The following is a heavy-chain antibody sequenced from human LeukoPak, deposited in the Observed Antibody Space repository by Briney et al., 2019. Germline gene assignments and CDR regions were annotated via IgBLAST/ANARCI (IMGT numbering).Heavy chain of an antibody. V-gene: IGHV3-23*01. CDR2: LSGSGVSS. CDR1: GFSFSNYA. J-gene: IGHJ4*02. Sequence: GGSLRLSCAASGFSFSNYAMSWVRQAPGKGLEWVSTLSGSGVSSYYADSVRGRFSISRDNSKNTLYLQMDSLRAEDTAIYYCAKAGRELDSSSWYLFFDYWGQGTLVTVSS. D-gene: IGHD6-13*01. CDR3: AKAGRELDSSSWYLFFDY.